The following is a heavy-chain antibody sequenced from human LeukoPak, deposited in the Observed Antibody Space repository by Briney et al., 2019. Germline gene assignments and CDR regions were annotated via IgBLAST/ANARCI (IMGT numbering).Heavy chain of an antibody. Sequence: SSETLSLTCTVSGGSVSSSFYYWGWIRQPPGKGLEWIERLYYSASTHYTPSLKSPITMSVDTSTNQFSLNLGSVAGAATAVFFCASAATFSVDYWGQRTLVTASS. CDR3: ASAATFSVDY. CDR1: GGSVSSSFYY. CDR2: LYYSAST. V-gene: IGHV4-39*01. D-gene: IGHD2-15*01. J-gene: IGHJ4*02.